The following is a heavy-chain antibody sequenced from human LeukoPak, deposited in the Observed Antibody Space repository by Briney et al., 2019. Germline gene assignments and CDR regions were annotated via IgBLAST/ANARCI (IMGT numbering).Heavy chain of an antibody. CDR2: IYYSGST. CDR1: GGSISSGDYY. Sequence: PSQTLSLTCTVSGGSISSGDYYWSWIRQPPGKGLEWIGYIYYSGSTYYNPSLKSRVTISVDTSKNQFSLKLSSVTAADTAVYYCASWRTDYDILTGYSTGYYFDYWGQGTLVTVSS. J-gene: IGHJ4*02. V-gene: IGHV4-30-4*01. CDR3: ASWRTDYDILTGYSTGYYFDY. D-gene: IGHD3-9*01.